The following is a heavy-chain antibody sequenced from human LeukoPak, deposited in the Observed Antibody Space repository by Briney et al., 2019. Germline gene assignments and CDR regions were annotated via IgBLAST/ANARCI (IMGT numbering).Heavy chain of an antibody. J-gene: IGHJ4*02. CDR1: GASISSYY. V-gene: IGHV4-59*12. Sequence: PSETLSLTCTVSGASISSYYWSWIRQPPGKGLEWIGYIYYSGSTNYSPSLKSRVTISVDTSKNQFSLKLNSVTAADTAVYYCARESKTYDGSGYYHDYWGQGTLVTVSS. D-gene: IGHD3-22*01. CDR2: IYYSGST. CDR3: ARESKTYDGSGYYHDY.